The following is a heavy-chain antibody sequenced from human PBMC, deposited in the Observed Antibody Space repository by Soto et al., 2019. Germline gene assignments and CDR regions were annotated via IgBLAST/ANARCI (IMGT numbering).Heavy chain of an antibody. Sequence: ASVKVSCKASGGTFRNYPINWVRQAPGQGLEWMGSIFPLTDIPDYAQNFQARLTMTKDTSTSTVYMELNSLTSEDTAVYYCARDQSWHDLVWWFDPWGQGTLVTVSS. CDR1: GGTFRNYP. CDR3: ARDQSWHDLVWWFDP. V-gene: IGHV1-69*04. J-gene: IGHJ5*02. D-gene: IGHD1-1*01. CDR2: IFPLTDIP.